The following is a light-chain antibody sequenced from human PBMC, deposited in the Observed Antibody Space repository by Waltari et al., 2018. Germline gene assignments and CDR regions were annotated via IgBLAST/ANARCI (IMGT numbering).Light chain of an antibody. CDR1: QSLSYRYNNKNY. CDR3: HQYYTTPFT. V-gene: IGKV4-1*01. J-gene: IGKJ3*01. Sequence: DIVMSQSPDSLAVSLGERATINCRSSQSLSYRYNNKNYLAWYQQRPGQPPKLLMYWASPRESGVPDRFSGSGSGTDFTLTINSLQAEDVAVYYCHQYYTTPFTFGPGTTVDIK. CDR2: WAS.